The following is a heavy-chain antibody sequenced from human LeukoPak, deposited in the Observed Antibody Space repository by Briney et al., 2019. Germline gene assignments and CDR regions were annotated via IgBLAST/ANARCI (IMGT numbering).Heavy chain of an antibody. V-gene: IGHV3-48*03. CDR2: ISSSGSTI. Sequence: GGSLTLSCEDSGFTFRSYEMNWVRQAPGKGLEWVSYISSSGSTIYYADSVKGRFTISRDNAKNSLYLQMNSLRAEDTAVYYCARDFFLYYDSSGYYYFDYWGQGTLVTVSS. J-gene: IGHJ4*02. D-gene: IGHD3-22*01. CDR3: ARDFFLYYDSSGYYYFDY. CDR1: GFTFRSYE.